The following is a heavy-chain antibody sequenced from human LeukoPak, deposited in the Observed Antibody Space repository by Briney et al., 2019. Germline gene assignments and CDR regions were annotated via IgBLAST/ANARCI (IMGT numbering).Heavy chain of an antibody. V-gene: IGHV4-61*02. CDR1: GGSISSGSYY. D-gene: IGHD5-18*01. Sequence: SETLSLTCTVSGGSISSGSYYWSWIPQPAGKGLEWIGRIYTSGGTKYNPSLKSRVTISVDTSKNQFSLKQSSVTAADTAVYYCASLRGYSYGDGDAFDIWGQGTMVTVSS. CDR2: IYTSGGT. J-gene: IGHJ3*02. CDR3: ASLRGYSYGDGDAFDI.